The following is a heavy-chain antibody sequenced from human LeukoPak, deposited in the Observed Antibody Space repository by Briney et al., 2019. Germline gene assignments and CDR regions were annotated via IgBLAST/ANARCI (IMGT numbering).Heavy chain of an antibody. V-gene: IGHV3-48*03. CDR2: ISSSGSII. Sequence: GGSLGLSCAASVFTFSSYELNWVRQAPGKGLEWISYISSSGSIINYADSVKGRFTISRDNAKNSLYLQMNSLRAEDTAVYYCARGATRRSSGAFDIWGQGTMVTVSS. CDR3: ARGATRRSSGAFDI. J-gene: IGHJ3*02. D-gene: IGHD6-6*01. CDR1: VFTFSSYE.